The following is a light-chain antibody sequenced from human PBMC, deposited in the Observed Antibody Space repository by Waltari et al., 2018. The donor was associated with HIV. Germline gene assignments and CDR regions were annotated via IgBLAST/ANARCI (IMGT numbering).Light chain of an antibody. CDR1: SSNIGAGYG. Sequence: QSVLTPPPSVSGAPGQGVTIPCTGSSSNIGAGYGVPRYQRLPGAAPKLLIYTTNIRPSGVPDRFSGSRSGTSASLAITGLQADDEGDYYCQSYDISLSVIFGGGTKLTVL. CDR2: TTN. J-gene: IGLJ2*01. CDR3: QSYDISLSVI. V-gene: IGLV1-40*01.